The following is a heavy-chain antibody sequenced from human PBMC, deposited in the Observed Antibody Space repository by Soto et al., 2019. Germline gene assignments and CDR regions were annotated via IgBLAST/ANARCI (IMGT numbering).Heavy chain of an antibody. CDR3: AREIPDDFWSGYYTSYFDY. D-gene: IGHD3-3*01. Sequence: GGSLRLSCAASGFTFSSYWMSWVRQAPGKGLEWVANIKQDGSEKYYVDSVKGRFTISRDNAKNSLYLQMNSLRAEDTAVYYCAREIPDDFWSGYYTSYFDYWGQGTLVTVSS. V-gene: IGHV3-7*01. CDR1: GFTFSSYW. J-gene: IGHJ4*02. CDR2: IKQDGSEK.